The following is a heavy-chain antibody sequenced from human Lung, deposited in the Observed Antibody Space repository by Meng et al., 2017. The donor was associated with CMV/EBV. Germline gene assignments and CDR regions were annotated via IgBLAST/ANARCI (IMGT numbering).Heavy chain of an antibody. CDR1: GGTSSSYV. CDR2: IIPILGRA. J-gene: IGHJ6*02. CDR3: ARSRVLSSSPSRPPPYGMDV. Sequence: SVKVSXKASGGTSSSYVISWVRQAPGQGLEWMGGIIPILGRANYGQKFQARVTITADKSTSTAHMELSSLRSEDTAVYYCARSRVLSSSPSRPPPYGMDVWGQGPSVPFSS. V-gene: IGHV1-69*10. D-gene: IGHD2-2*01.